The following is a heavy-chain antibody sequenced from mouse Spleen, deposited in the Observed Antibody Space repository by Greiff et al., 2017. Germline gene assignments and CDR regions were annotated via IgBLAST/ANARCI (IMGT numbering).Heavy chain of an antibody. Sequence: EVMLVESGGGLVQPGGSMKLSCVASGFTFSNYWMNWVRQSPEKGLEWVAEIRLKSNNYATHYAESVKGRFTISRDDSKSSVYLQMNNLRAEDTGIYYCTRIYGNYLYFDVWGAGTTVTVSS. J-gene: IGHJ1*01. CDR1: GFTFSNYW. CDR2: IRLKSNNYAT. V-gene: IGHV6-6*02. CDR3: TRIYGNYLYFDV. D-gene: IGHD2-1*01.